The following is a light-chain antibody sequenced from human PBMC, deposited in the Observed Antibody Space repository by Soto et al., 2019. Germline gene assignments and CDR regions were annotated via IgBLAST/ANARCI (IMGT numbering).Light chain of an antibody. CDR2: GAS. Sequence: EMVITQSPATLSVSPGERATLSCRASQSVGSNLAWYQQKPGQAPSLLIYGASTRATGIPARFSGSGSGTEFTLTISSLQSEDFAVYYCQQSDNWPYTFGQGTKLEIK. CDR1: QSVGSN. J-gene: IGKJ2*01. CDR3: QQSDNWPYT. V-gene: IGKV3-15*01.